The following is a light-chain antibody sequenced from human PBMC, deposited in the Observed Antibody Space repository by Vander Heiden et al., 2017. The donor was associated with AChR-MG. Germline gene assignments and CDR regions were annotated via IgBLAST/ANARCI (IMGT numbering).Light chain of an antibody. CDR1: QTINWH. CDR3: HQTISTSLT. J-gene: IGKJ4*01. Sequence: QMTQSPSSLYASVGDRVTIACRASQTINWHLNWYQQKPGKAPKLLIYETSNLQSGVPSRFSGSGSGTDFTLTIGSLQPEDFATYYCHQTISTSLTFGGGTKVEIK. CDR2: ETS. V-gene: IGKV1-39*01.